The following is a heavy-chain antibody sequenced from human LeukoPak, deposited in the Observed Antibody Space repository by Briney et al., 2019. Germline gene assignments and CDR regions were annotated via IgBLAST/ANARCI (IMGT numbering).Heavy chain of an antibody. CDR3: ARGPYYDSSGYSFDY. J-gene: IGHJ4*02. CDR2: IIPIFGIA. CDR1: GGTFSSYA. Sequence: SVKVSCKASGGTFSSYAISWVRQAPGQGLEWMGRIIPIFGIANYAQKFQGRVTITADKSTSTAYMELSSLRSEDTAVYYCARGPYYDSSGYSFDYWGQGTLVTVSS. D-gene: IGHD3-22*01. V-gene: IGHV1-69*04.